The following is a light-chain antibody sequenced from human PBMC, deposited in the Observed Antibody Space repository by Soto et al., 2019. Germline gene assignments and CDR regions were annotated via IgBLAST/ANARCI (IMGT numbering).Light chain of an antibody. CDR2: AAS. CDR1: QGISSY. J-gene: IGKJ5*01. CDR3: QQLNSYPIT. Sequence: DIQLTQSPSFLSASVGDRVTITCRASQGISSYLAWYQQKPGKAPKLLIYAASTLQSGVPSRFSGSGSGTEFTLTISSLQPEDFATYCCQQLNSYPITFGQGTRLVIK. V-gene: IGKV1-9*01.